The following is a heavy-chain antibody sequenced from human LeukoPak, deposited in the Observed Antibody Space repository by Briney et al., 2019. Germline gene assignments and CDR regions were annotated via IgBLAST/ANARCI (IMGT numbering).Heavy chain of an antibody. CDR2: INPSGGIT. D-gene: IGHD6-13*01. CDR1: GYTFTSYY. J-gene: IGHJ4*02. CDR3: ARDLKIPLQQLALGDYFDY. V-gene: IGHV1-46*01. Sequence: ASVKVSCKASGYTFTSYYMHWVRQAPGQGLEWMGIINPSGGITSYAQKFQGRVTMTRDTSTSTVYMELSSLRSEDTAVYYCARDLKIPLQQLALGDYFDYWGQGTLVTVSS.